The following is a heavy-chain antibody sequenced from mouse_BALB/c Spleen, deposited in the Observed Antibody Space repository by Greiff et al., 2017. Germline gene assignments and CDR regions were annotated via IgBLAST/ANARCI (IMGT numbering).Heavy chain of an antibody. V-gene: IGHV5-6-5*01. CDR3: ARDAMDY. CDR1: GFTFSSYA. J-gene: IGHJ4*01. Sequence: EVKLVESGGGLVKPGGSLKLSCAASGFTFSSYAMSWVRQTPEKRLEWVASISSGGSTYYPDSVKGRFTISRDNAKNTLYLQMSSLKSEDTAMYYCARDAMDYWGQGTSVTVSS. CDR2: ISSGGST.